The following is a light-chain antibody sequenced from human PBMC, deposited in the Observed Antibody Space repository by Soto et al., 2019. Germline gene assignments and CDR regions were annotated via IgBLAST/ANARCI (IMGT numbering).Light chain of an antibody. CDR2: RVS. Sequence: EVVMTQSPATLSVSPGEGAALSCRASQSVGSLVAWYQQKPGQAPRLLIYRVSTRATDIAARFTGSGSGTEFTLTISSLQPDDFAVYYCQQYGHSPPWTFGQGTKVDIK. J-gene: IGKJ1*01. CDR3: QQYGHSPPWT. CDR1: QSVGSL. V-gene: IGKV3-15*01.